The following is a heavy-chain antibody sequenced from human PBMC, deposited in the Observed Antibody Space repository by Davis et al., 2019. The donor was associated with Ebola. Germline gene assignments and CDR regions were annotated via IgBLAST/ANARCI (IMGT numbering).Heavy chain of an antibody. Sequence: GESLKISCAASGFSVSTNYMSWVRQAPGKGLEWVASIKEDGSAKYYVDSVRGRFTISRDNAKSSLDLQMNSLRAEDTAVYFCAAGWQYPGAWGQGTLVTVSS. CDR1: GFSVSTNY. CDR2: IKEDGSAK. J-gene: IGHJ5*02. V-gene: IGHV3-7*01. CDR3: AAGWQYPGA. D-gene: IGHD2-15*01.